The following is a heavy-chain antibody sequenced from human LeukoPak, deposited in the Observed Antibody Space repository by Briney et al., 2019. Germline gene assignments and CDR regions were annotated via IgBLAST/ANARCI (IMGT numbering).Heavy chain of an antibody. CDR3: ARSLRATFSY. D-gene: IGHD2/OR15-2a*01. Sequence: SETLSLTCTVSGGSISSYYWSWIRQPPGKGLEWIGYIYYSGSTNYNPSLKSRVTISVDTSKNQFSLKLSSVTAADTAVYYCARSLRATFSYWGQGTLVTVSS. J-gene: IGHJ4*02. CDR1: GGSISSYY. V-gene: IGHV4-59*01. CDR2: IYYSGST.